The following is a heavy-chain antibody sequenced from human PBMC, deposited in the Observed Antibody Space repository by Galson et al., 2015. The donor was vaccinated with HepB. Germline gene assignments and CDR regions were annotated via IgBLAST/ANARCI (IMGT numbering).Heavy chain of an antibody. CDR2: IYYSGST. D-gene: IGHD6-13*01. V-gene: IGHV4-39*01. CDR1: GGSISNNNYY. CDR3: ARHRRSPHSSSWYYFDY. J-gene: IGHJ4*02. Sequence: LSLTCTVSGGSISNNNYYWGWIRQPPGKGLEWIGTIYYSGSTYYNPSLKSRVTISVDTSKNQFSLRLNSVTAADTAAFYCARHRRSPHSSSWYYFDYWGQGTLVTVSS.